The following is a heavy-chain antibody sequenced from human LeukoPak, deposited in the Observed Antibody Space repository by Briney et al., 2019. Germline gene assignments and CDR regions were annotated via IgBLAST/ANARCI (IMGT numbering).Heavy chain of an antibody. D-gene: IGHD2-2*01. J-gene: IGHJ5*02. CDR1: GFTFNNYA. Sequence: GGSLRLSCVASGFTFNNYAMNWVRQAPGKGLEWVSSISRSGGNTYYADSVKGRFTFSRDNSENTLFLQMDSLRAEDTAVCYCARETSCSSWGQGTLVTVSS. V-gene: IGHV3-23*01. CDR2: ISRSGGNT. CDR3: ARETSCSS.